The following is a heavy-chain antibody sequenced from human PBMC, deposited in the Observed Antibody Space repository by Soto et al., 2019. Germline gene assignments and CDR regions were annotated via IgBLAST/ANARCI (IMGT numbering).Heavy chain of an antibody. CDR2: IKSKTDGGTT. D-gene: IGHD5-12*01. J-gene: IGHJ6*02. Sequence: PGGSLRLSCAASGFTFSNAWMNWVRQAPGKGLEWVGRIKSKTDGGTTDYAAPVKGRFTISRDDSKNTLYLQMNSLKTEDTAVYYCTTDGLLNIVAMHDYYGMDVWGQGTTVTVSS. V-gene: IGHV3-15*07. CDR3: TTDGLLNIVAMHDYYGMDV. CDR1: GFTFSNAW.